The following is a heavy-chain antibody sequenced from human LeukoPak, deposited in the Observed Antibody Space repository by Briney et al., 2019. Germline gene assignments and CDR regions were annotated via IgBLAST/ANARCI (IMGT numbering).Heavy chain of an antibody. CDR1: GFTFSSYA. Sequence: GGSLRLSCAASGFTFSSYAMSWVRQAPGKGLEWVSAISGSGGSTYYADSVKGRFTISRDNSKNTLYLQMNSLRAEDTAVYYCAKGPNYDFWSGAFDYRGQGTLVTVSS. V-gene: IGHV3-23*01. J-gene: IGHJ4*02. D-gene: IGHD3-3*01. CDR3: AKGPNYDFWSGAFDY. CDR2: ISGSGGST.